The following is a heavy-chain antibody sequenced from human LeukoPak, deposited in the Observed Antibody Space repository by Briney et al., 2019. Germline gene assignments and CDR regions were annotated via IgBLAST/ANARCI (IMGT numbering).Heavy chain of an antibody. J-gene: IGHJ6*03. Sequence: GASVKVSCKASGYSFTGYYMHWVRQAPGQGLEWMGWINPNSGDTKYAQKFQGRVTMTRDTSISTAYMELTRLRSDDTAVYYCARGGLLVMVYRLYYMDVWGKGTTVTVSS. CDR1: GYSFTGYY. V-gene: IGHV1-2*02. CDR2: INPNSGDT. D-gene: IGHD2-8*01. CDR3: ARGGLLVMVYRLYYMDV.